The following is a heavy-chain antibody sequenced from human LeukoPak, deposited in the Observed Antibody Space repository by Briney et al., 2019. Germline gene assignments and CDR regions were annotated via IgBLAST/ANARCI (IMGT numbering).Heavy chain of an antibody. CDR1: GFTFSSYA. V-gene: IGHV3-23*01. CDR3: AKDLSSGSLELFDY. J-gene: IGHJ4*02. CDR2: ISGSGGST. Sequence: GGSLSLSCAASGFTFSSYAMSWVRQAPGKGLEWVSAISGSGGSTYYADSVKGRFTISRDNSKNTLYLQMNSLRAEDTAVYYCAKDLSSGSLELFDYWGQGTLVTVSS. D-gene: IGHD1-26*01.